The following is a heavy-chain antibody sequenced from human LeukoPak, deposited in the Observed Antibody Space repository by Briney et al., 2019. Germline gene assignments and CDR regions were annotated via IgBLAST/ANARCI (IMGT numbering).Heavy chain of an antibody. CDR3: AKDISLSRDIVVVVAATVFDY. CDR2: ISWNSGSI. CDR1: GFTFDDYA. J-gene: IGHJ4*02. D-gene: IGHD2-15*01. Sequence: GGSLRLSCAASGFTFDDYAMHWVRQAPGKGLEWVSGISWNSGSIGYADSVKGRFTISRDNAKNSLYLQMNSLRAEDTALYYCAKDISLSRDIVVVVAATVFDYWGQGTLVTVSS. V-gene: IGHV3-9*01.